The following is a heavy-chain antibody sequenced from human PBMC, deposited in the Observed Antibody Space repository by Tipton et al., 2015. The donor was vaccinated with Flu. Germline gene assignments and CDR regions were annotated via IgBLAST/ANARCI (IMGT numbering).Heavy chain of an antibody. J-gene: IGHJ5*02. Sequence: QSGAEVKKPGASVKVSCKASGYTFTSYGISWVRQAPGQGLEWMGWISAYNGNTNYAQKLQGRVTMTTDTSTSTAYMELRSLRSDDTAVYYCARERDGRDGYNWQWFDPRGQGTLVTVSS. D-gene: IGHD5-24*01. CDR2: ISAYNGNT. CDR3: ARERDGRDGYNWQWFDP. CDR1: GYTFTSYG. V-gene: IGHV1-18*01.